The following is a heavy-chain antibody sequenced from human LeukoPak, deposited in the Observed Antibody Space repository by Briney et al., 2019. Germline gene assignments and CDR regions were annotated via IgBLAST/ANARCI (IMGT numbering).Heavy chain of an antibody. D-gene: IGHD3-22*01. CDR3: ARDRGSSGYYRPYYFDY. J-gene: IGHJ4*02. CDR2: ISYDGSNK. CDR1: GFTFSSYA. Sequence: GGSLRLSGAASGFTFSSYAMHWVRQAPGKGLEWVAVISYDGSNKYYADSVKGRFTISRDNSKNTLYLQMNSLRAEDTAVYYCARDRGSSGYYRPYYFDYWGQGTLVTVSS. V-gene: IGHV3-30-3*01.